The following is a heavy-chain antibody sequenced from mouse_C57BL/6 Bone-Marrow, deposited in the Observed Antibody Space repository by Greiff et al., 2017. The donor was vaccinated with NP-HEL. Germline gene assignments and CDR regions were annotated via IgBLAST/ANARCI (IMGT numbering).Heavy chain of an antibody. CDR3: ARKGYGSSYYFDY. CDR2: IWSGGST. V-gene: IGHV2-2*01. Sequence: QVQLKESGPGLVQPSQSLSITCTVSGFSLTSYGVHWVRQSPGKGLEWLGVIWSGGSTDYNAAFISRLSLSKDNSKSQVFFKMNSLQADDTAIYYCARKGYGSSYYFDYWGQGTTLTVSS. CDR1: GFSLTSYG. J-gene: IGHJ2*01. D-gene: IGHD1-1*01.